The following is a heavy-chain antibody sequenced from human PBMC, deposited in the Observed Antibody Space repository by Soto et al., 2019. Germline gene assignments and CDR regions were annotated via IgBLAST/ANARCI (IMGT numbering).Heavy chain of an antibody. V-gene: IGHV4-39*01. CDR1: GGSISSGGYY. J-gene: IGHJ5*02. Sequence: SQTLSLTCTVSGGSISSGGYYWSWIRQHPGKGLEWIGYIYYSGSTNYNPSLKSRVTISVDTSKNQFSLKLNSVTAADTAVYYCARQPRGADTVTSVINWFAPWGQGALVTVSS. CDR3: ARQPRGADTVTSVINWFAP. CDR2: IYYSGST. D-gene: IGHD4-17*01.